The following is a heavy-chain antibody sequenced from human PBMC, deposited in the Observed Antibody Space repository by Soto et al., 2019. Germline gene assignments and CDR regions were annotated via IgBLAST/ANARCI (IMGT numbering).Heavy chain of an antibody. J-gene: IGHJ4*02. Sequence: EVQLLESGGGLVQPGGSLRLSCAGSGFSFGYYAMSWVRQAPGQELEWVSGISGSSGRTYYADSVKGRFTISKDNSKNTLSLQMNSLSADDTAVYYCASRNGYWGQGTLFTVSS. CDR1: GFSFGYYA. D-gene: IGHD3-22*01. CDR2: ISGSSGRT. V-gene: IGHV3-23*01. CDR3: ASRNGY.